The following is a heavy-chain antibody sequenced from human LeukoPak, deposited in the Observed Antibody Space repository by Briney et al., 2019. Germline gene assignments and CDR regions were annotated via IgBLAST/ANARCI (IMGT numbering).Heavy chain of an antibody. V-gene: IGHV3-30*18. CDR2: ISYDGSNK. CDR1: GFTFSSYG. Sequence: PGGSLRLSCAASGFTFSSYGMHWVRQAPGKGLEWVAVISYDGSNKYYADSVKGRFTISRDNSKNTLYLQINSLRAEDTAVYYCAKDSQQWLMYYFDYWGQGTLVTVSS. CDR3: AKDSQQWLMYYFDY. D-gene: IGHD6-19*01. J-gene: IGHJ4*02.